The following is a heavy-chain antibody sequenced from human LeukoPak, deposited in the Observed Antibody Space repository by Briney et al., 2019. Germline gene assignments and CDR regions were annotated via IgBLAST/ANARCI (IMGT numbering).Heavy chain of an antibody. Sequence: SETLSLTCTVSGYSISSGNYWDWIRPPPGKGLEWIGSIYHSGSTYYNPSLKSRVTISVDTSKNQFSLKLSSVTAADTAVYYCARVGQLAMFDYWGQGTLVTVSS. J-gene: IGHJ4*02. CDR2: IYHSGST. CDR1: GYSISSGNY. D-gene: IGHD6-6*01. CDR3: ARVGQLAMFDY. V-gene: IGHV4-38-2*02.